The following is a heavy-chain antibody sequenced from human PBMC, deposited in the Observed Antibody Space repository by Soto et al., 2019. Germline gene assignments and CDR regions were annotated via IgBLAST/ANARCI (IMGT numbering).Heavy chain of an antibody. D-gene: IGHD1-26*01. CDR3: ARLLQYFAPDY. Sequence: QVHLEQSGGEVKKPGASVKVSCKASNYTFNGYAISWVRQAPGQGLEWMGWISGYNGHTTYAPKFQGRLTMTTDTSTTTAYMDLRSLGSDDTAIYYCARLLQYFAPDYWGQGTLVTVSS. V-gene: IGHV1-18*01. CDR1: NYTFNGYA. CDR2: ISGYNGHT. J-gene: IGHJ4*02.